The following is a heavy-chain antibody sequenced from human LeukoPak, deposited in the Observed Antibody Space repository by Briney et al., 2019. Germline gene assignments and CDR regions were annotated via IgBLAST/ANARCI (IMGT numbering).Heavy chain of an antibody. D-gene: IGHD2/OR15-2a*01. V-gene: IGHV3-30*02. J-gene: IGHJ4*02. Sequence: GGSLRLSCAASGFTFSSYGMHWVRQAPGKGLEWVAFIRYDGSNKYYADSVKGRFTISRDNSKNTLYLQMNTLRPEATAFYYCARIFSSEENYWGQGTLVTVSS. CDR3: ARIFSSEENY. CDR1: GFTFSSYG. CDR2: IRYDGSNK.